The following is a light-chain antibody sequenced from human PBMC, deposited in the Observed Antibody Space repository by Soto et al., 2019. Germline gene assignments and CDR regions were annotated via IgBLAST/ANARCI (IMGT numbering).Light chain of an antibody. J-gene: IGKJ1*01. CDR3: QQRSNWPQT. CDR1: QSVSSSY. V-gene: IGKV3D-20*02. Sequence: EIVLTQSPCTLSLSPGERATLSCRASQSVSSSYLAWYQQKPGQAPRLLIYGASSRATGIPDRFSGSGSGTEFTLTISSLHSEDFAVYYCQQRSNWPQTFGQGTKVDI. CDR2: GAS.